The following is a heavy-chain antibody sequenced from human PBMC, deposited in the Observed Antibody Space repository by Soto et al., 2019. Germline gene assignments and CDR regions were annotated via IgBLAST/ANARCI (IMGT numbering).Heavy chain of an antibody. CDR3: ARRQRSSRSPGSFEP. CDR2: VYHNENT. Sequence: PSETLSLTCTVSGGSINDFAYYWGWIRQPPGKGLEWIGTVYHNENTYYNPSLKSRVTISVDTAKNQFSLNLRSVTAADTAIYFPARRQRSSRSPGSFEPWGQGALVTVSS. V-gene: IGHV4-39*01. J-gene: IGHJ5*02. CDR1: GGSINDFAYY. D-gene: IGHD6-25*01.